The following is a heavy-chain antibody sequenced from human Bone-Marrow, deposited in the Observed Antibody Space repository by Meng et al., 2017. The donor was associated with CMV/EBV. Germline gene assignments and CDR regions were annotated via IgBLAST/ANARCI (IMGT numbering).Heavy chain of an antibody. CDR1: GYTFGDYW. D-gene: IGHD3-3*01. Sequence: KVSCKGSGYTFGDYWISWVRQMPGKGLEWMGIIYPGDSDTRYSPSFQGQVTISADKSISTAYLQWSSLKASDTAMYYCARLPYYDFWSGYLADYYGMDVWGQGTTVTVSS. CDR3: ARLPYYDFWSGYLADYYGMDV. J-gene: IGHJ6*02. CDR2: IYPGDSDT. V-gene: IGHV5-51*01.